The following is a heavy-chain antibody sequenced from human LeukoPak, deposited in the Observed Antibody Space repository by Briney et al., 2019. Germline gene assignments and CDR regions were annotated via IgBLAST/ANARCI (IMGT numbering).Heavy chain of an antibody. J-gene: IGHJ4*02. CDR3: ARDTYSSGWYPFDY. D-gene: IGHD6-19*01. Sequence: SVKVSCKASGDTFSSYAIIWVRQAPGQGLEWMGRIIPILDIANYAQKFQGRVTITADKSTSTAYIELSSLRSEDTAEYYCARDTYSSGWYPFDYWGQGTLVTVSS. V-gene: IGHV1-69*04. CDR1: GDTFSSYA. CDR2: IIPILDIA.